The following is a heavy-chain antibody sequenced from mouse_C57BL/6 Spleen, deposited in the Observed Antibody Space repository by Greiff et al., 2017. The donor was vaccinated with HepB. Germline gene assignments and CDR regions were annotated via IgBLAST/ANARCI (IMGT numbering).Heavy chain of an antibody. V-gene: IGHV1-80*01. D-gene: IGHD1-1*01. CDR3: ARSGTTDWYFDV. Sequence: QVQLQQSGAELVKPGASVKISCKASGYAFSSYWMNWVKQRPGKGLEWIGQIYPGDGDTNYNGKFKGKATLTADKSSSTAYMQRSSLTSEDSAVYFCARSGTTDWYFDVWGTGTTVTVSS. CDR2: IYPGDGDT. J-gene: IGHJ1*03. CDR1: GYAFSSYW.